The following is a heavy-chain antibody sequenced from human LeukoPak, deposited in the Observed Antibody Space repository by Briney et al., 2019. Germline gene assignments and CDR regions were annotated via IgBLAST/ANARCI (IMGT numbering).Heavy chain of an antibody. CDR3: MVTHPQHYYFDY. D-gene: IGHD2-21*02. V-gene: IGHV3-21*01. CDR1: GFSFSSYS. CDR2: ISSTSSYI. J-gene: IGHJ4*02. Sequence: GGSLRLSCAASGFSFSSYSLNWVRQAPGKGLEWVSSISSTSSYIYYADSVKGRFTISRDNAKNSLYLQMNSLRAEDTAVYRCMVTHPQHYYFDYWGQGTLVTVSS.